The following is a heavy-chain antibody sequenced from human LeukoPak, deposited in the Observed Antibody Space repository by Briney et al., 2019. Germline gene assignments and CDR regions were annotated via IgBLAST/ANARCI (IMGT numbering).Heavy chain of an antibody. CDR3: AREHDYGDREYFQH. V-gene: IGHV3-74*01. CDR1: GFTFSSYW. D-gene: IGHD4-17*01. CDR2: INSDGSST. Sequence: GGSLRLSCAASGFTFSSYWMHWVRQAPGKGLVWVSRINSDGSSTNYADSVKGRFTISRDNAKNTLYLQMNSLRAEDTAVYYCAREHDYGDREYFQHWGQGTLVTVSS. J-gene: IGHJ1*01.